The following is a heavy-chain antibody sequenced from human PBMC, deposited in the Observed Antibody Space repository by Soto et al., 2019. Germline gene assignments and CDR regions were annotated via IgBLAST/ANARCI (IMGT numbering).Heavy chain of an antibody. D-gene: IGHD4-17*01. CDR1: GFTLSSYS. CDR3: ARQGPYGDHAH. CDR2: DGAGGTI. V-gene: IGHV3-48*02. J-gene: IGHJ4*02. Sequence: EVQLVESGGGLVQPGGSLKVSCVVSGFTLSSYSMNWVRQAPGKGLEWVSHDGAGGTILYADSVKGRFTVSRDNAKNSLYLQMNSLRDEDTAVYYWARQGPYGDHAHWGQGTLVTVSS.